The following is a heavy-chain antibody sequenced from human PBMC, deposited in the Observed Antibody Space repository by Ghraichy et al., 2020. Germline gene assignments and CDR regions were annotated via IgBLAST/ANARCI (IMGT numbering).Heavy chain of an antibody. CDR2: ISGSGGTT. D-gene: IGHD5-12*01. V-gene: IGHV3-23*01. J-gene: IGHJ4*02. CDR3: ATQRYSGYDLIY. Sequence: GVLRLSCAASGITFSNYAMSWVRQAPGKGLEWVSTISGSGGTTYYADSVKGRFTISRDNSKNTLYLQVNSLGVDDTAVYYCATQRYSGYDLIYWGQGTLVTVSS. CDR1: GITFSNYA.